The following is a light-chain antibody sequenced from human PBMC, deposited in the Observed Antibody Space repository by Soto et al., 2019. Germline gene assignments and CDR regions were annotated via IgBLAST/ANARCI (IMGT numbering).Light chain of an antibody. CDR1: QGISSY. J-gene: IGKJ1*01. CDR3: QQLNSYPRT. Sequence: DIQLTQSPSFLSASVRDRVTITCRASQGISSYLAWYQQKPGKAPKLLIYAASTLQSGVPSRFSGSGSGTEFTLPISSLQPEDFATYYCQQLNSYPRTFGQGTKVEIK. CDR2: AAS. V-gene: IGKV1-9*01.